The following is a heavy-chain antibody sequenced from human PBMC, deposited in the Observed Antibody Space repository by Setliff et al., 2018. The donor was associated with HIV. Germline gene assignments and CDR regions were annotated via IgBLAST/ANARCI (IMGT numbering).Heavy chain of an antibody. Sequence: SETLSLTCTVSGGSISSYYWSWIRQPPGKGLEWIGYIYYSGRTYYNPSLKSRVTISVDTSKNQFSLKLNSVTAADTAVYYCAGIVGATMGAFNFWGQGTMVTVSS. V-gene: IGHV4-59*04. J-gene: IGHJ3*01. CDR1: GGSISSYY. CDR3: AGIVGATMGAFNF. CDR2: IYYSGRT. D-gene: IGHD1-26*01.